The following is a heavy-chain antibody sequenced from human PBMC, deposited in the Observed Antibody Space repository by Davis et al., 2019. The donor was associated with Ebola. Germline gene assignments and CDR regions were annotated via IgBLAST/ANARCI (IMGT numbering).Heavy chain of an antibody. J-gene: IGHJ4*02. CDR1: GGTFSSYA. Sequence: SVKVSCKASGGTFSSYAINWVRQAPGQGLEWMGGIIPIFGTANYAQKFQGRVTITADKSTSTAYMELSSLRSEDTAVYYCARPAYGSYSGLYYFDYWGQGTLVTVSS. D-gene: IGHD1-26*01. CDR3: ARPAYGSYSGLYYFDY. CDR2: IIPIFGTA. V-gene: IGHV1-69*06.